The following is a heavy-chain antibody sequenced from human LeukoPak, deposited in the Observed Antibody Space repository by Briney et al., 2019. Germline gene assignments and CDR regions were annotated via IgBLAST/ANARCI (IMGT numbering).Heavy chain of an antibody. CDR1: GVPVSSGGYS. Sequence: SQTLSLTCAVSGVPVSSGGYSWSWLRQPPGQGLEWLGDIYHTGSTDYNLSLKSRLTISLDGSKNQFSLEVTSVTAADTAVYYCARAVSIVGLYYFDLWGRGTLVTVSS. CDR2: IYHTGST. CDR3: ARAVSIVGLYYFDL. V-gene: IGHV4-30-2*01. J-gene: IGHJ2*01. D-gene: IGHD3-3*01.